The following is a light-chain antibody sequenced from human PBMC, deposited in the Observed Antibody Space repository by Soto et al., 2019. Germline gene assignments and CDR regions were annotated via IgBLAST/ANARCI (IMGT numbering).Light chain of an antibody. CDR1: SSNIGAGYD. V-gene: IGLV1-40*01. CDR2: GNS. Sequence: QSVLTQPPSVSGAQGQRVTISCTGSSSNIGAGYDVHWYQQLPGTAPKLLIYGNSNRPSGVPDRFSGSKSGTSASLAITGLQAEDDADYYCQSYDSSLSGSNVVFGGGTKVTVL. CDR3: QSYDSSLSGSNVV. J-gene: IGLJ2*01.